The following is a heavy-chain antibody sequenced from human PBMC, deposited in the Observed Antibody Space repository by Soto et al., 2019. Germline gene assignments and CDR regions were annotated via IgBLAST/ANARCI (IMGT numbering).Heavy chain of an antibody. CDR2: ISGSGGST. D-gene: IGHD5-18*01. J-gene: IGHJ4*02. Sequence: GGSLRFSCAASGFTFSSYAMSWVRQAPGKGLEWVSAISGSGGSTYYADSVKGRFTISRDNSKNTLYLQMNSLRAEDTAVYYCAKQARGYSYGYPDYWGQGTLVTVSS. CDR3: AKQARGYSYGYPDY. V-gene: IGHV3-23*01. CDR1: GFTFSSYA.